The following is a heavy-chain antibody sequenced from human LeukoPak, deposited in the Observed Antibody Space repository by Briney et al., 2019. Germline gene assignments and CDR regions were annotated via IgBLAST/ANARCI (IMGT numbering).Heavy chain of an antibody. CDR1: GFTFSSYS. CDR2: ISSSCRYI. J-gene: IGHJ4*02. Sequence: GGSLRLSCAASGFTFSSYSMNWVRRAPGKGLDWVSSISSSCRYIYYADSVKGRFTVSRDNAKNSLYLQMNSLRGEDPAVYYCARDLGPRASCYDYWGQGALVTVSS. V-gene: IGHV3-21*01. CDR3: ARDLGPRASCYDY. D-gene: IGHD2-2*01.